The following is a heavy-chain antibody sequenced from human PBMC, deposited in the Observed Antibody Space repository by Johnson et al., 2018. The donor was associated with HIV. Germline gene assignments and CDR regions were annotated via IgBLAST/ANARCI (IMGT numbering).Heavy chain of an antibody. CDR2: IKQDGSEK. Sequence: VQLVESGGGLVQPGGSLRLSCAASGFSFSRYWMSWVRQAPGKGLEWVANIKQDGSEKYYVDSVKGRFTISRDNAKNSLYLQMNSLGAEETAFYYWARVVSVEVRDLYYYVSSASKDAFDVWGQGTMVTVSS. CDR3: ARVVSVEVRDLYYYVSSASKDAFDV. CDR1: GFSFSRYW. J-gene: IGHJ3*01. V-gene: IGHV3-7*03. D-gene: IGHD3-22*01.